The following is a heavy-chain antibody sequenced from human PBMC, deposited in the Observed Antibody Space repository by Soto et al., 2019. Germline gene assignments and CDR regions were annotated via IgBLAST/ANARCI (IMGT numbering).Heavy chain of an antibody. V-gene: IGHV1-18*04. D-gene: IGHD3-9*01. CDR3: ARVRVLRYFDWLSSNWFDP. CDR2: ISAYNGNT. Sequence: ASVKVSCKASGYTFTSYGISWVRQAPGQGLEWMGWISAYNGNTNYVQKLQGRVTMTTDTSTSTAYMELRSLRSDDTAVYYCARVRVLRYFDWLSSNWFDPWGQGTLVTVSS. J-gene: IGHJ5*02. CDR1: GYTFTSYG.